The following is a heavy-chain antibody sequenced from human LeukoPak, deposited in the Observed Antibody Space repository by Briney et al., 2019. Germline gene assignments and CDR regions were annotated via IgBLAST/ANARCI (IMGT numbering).Heavy chain of an antibody. Sequence: GGSLRLSCAASGFTFSSYAMHWVRQAPGKGLEWVSAISGSGGGTYYADSVKGRFTISRDNSKNTLYLQMNSLRAEDTAVYYCAKELFGDYANWFDPWGQGTLVTVSS. J-gene: IGHJ5*02. CDR1: GFTFSSYA. V-gene: IGHV3-23*01. CDR3: AKELFGDYANWFDP. CDR2: ISGSGGGT. D-gene: IGHD4-17*01.